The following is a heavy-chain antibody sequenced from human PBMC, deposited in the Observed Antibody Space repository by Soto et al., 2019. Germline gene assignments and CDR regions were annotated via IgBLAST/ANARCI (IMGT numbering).Heavy chain of an antibody. Sequence: QVQLVQSGTVVQRRGSSVKVSCQASGGTFSSHGMAWVRQAPGQGLEWMGGIIPTFGTPTYAPKFQGRVKLTADKSTNTAYMEPSSLTSEDTVVYCRASERSAQYFDFWGQGTLITVSS. CDR1: GGTFSSHG. J-gene: IGHJ4*02. D-gene: IGHD1-26*01. CDR2: IIPTFGTP. V-gene: IGHV1-69*06. CDR3: ASERSAQYFDF.